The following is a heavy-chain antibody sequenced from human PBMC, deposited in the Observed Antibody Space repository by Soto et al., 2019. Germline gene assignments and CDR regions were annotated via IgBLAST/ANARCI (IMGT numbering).Heavy chain of an antibody. D-gene: IGHD4-17*01. Sequence: QLQLQESGPGLVKPSETLSLTCTVSGGSISSTSYYWGWIRQPPGKGLEWIGSSYYSGGTYYNPSLKSRVTISVNTSKNQFSLKLSSVTAADTAVYYCARLTYGDYYPLFFDYWGQVTLVTVSS. CDR3: ARLTYGDYYPLFFDY. CDR2: SYYSGGT. CDR1: GGSISSTSYY. V-gene: IGHV4-39*01. J-gene: IGHJ4*02.